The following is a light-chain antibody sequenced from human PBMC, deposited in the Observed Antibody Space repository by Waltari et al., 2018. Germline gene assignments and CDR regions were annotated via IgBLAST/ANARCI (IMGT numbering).Light chain of an antibody. Sequence: QSALTQPRSVSGSPGQSVAISCTGTSSDVGAYNYVSWYQHHPGKAPKLMIFDVSKRPSGVPDRLSGSKSGNTASLTISGLQAEDEADYHCSSTAGGYTWVVGGGTKVTVL. CDR2: DVS. V-gene: IGLV2-11*01. CDR3: SSTAGGYTWV. J-gene: IGLJ3*02. CDR1: SSDVGAYNY.